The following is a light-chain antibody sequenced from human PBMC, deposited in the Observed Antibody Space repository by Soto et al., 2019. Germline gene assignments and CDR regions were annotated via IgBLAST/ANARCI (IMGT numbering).Light chain of an antibody. J-gene: IGKJ4*01. CDR3: QQYNTYSSLT. Sequence: DIQMTQSPSSLSASVGDRVTITCRASQTISNFLNWYQKKPGKAPTLLIYSASSLQRGVPANFSGSGSGAEFTLTISSLQPDDFATYYCQQYNTYSSLTFGGGTKVEIK. CDR2: SAS. V-gene: IGKV1-39*01. CDR1: QTISNF.